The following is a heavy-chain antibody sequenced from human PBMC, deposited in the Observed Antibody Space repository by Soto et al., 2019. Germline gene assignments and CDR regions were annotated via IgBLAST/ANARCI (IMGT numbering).Heavy chain of an antibody. CDR2: INSDGTST. Sequence: SGFTFRDYWMHWVRQVPGKGLLWVSRINSDGTSTTFADSVKVRFTISRDNSKNTLYLQMSSLRAEDTAVYYCARVHSSSYHYFDYWGQGTVVTVSS. J-gene: IGHJ4*02. D-gene: IGHD6-13*01. CDR3: ARVHSSSYHYFDY. CDR1: GFTFRDYW. V-gene: IGHV3-74*01.